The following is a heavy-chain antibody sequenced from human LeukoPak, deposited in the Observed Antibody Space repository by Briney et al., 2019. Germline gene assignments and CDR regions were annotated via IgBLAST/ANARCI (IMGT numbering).Heavy chain of an antibody. CDR1: GLTFINYA. CDR2: ISGSGGST. Sequence: PGRSLRLSCAASGLTFINYAMSGVRQTPGKGLEWVSGISGSGGSTYYVDSVKGRFTISRDNSKNTLYLQMNSLRAEDSAVYYCTTGRDWGQGTLVTVSS. V-gene: IGHV3-23*01. CDR3: TTGRD. J-gene: IGHJ4*02.